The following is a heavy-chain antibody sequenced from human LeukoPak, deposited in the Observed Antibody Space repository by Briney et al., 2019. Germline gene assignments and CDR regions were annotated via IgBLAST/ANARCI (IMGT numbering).Heavy chain of an antibody. D-gene: IGHD2-15*01. CDR1: GYTFSNYG. J-gene: IGHJ4*02. Sequence: ASVKVSCKASGYTFSNYGISWVRQAPGQGLEWMGWINTYNGNTKSAQNLQGRVTMTTDTSTSTAYMELRSLRSDDTAVYYCARKYCSDNSCYFPDYWGQGTLVTVSS. CDR2: INTYNGNT. CDR3: ARKYCSDNSCYFPDY. V-gene: IGHV1-18*01.